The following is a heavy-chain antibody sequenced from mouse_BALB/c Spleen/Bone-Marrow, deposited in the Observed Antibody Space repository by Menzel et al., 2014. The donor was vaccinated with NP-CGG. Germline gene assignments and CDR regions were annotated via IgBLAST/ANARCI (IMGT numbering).Heavy chain of an antibody. CDR1: GYTFTEYT. V-gene: IGHV1-18*01. CDR2: INPNNGGT. CDR3: ARWITTDYYAMDY. Sequence: VQLKESGPELVKPGASVKISCKTSGYTFTEYTMHWVKQSHGKSLGWIGGINPNNGGTRCNQKFKGKATLTVDKSSSTAYMELRSLTSEDSAVYYCARWITTDYYAMDYWGQGTSVTVSS. J-gene: IGHJ4*01. D-gene: IGHD2-4*01.